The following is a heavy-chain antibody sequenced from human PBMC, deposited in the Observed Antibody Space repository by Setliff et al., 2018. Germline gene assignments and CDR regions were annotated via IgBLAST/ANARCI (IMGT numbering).Heavy chain of an antibody. J-gene: IGHJ4*02. D-gene: IGHD2-21*01. Sequence: ASVKVSCKTSAYSFSGYYIHWVRQAPGQGLEWMGWISPYSGETNYAQKFQDRLTVTADTSTKTTYMELRSLTSDDTAVYFCTTSRAPRVVLAADFDLWGQGTLVTVSS. V-gene: IGHV1-2*02. CDR2: ISPYSGET. CDR3: TTSRAPRVVLAADFDL. CDR1: AYSFSGYY.